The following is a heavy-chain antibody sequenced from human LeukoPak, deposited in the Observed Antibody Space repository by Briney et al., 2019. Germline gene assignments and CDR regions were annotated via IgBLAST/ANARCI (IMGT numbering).Heavy chain of an antibody. V-gene: IGHV3-23*01. J-gene: IGHJ3*02. CDR3: AKDRSRTPYAFDI. Sequence: GGSLRLSCAASGFTFSSYAMSWVRQAPGKGLEWVSAISGSGGSTYYADSVKGRFTISRDNSKNTLYLQMNSRRAEDTAVYYCAKDRSRTPYAFDIWGQGTMVTVSS. CDR2: ISGSGGST. D-gene: IGHD1-14*01. CDR1: GFTFSSYA.